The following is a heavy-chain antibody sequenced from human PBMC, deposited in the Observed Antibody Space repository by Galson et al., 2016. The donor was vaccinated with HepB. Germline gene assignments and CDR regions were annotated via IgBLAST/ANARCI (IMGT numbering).Heavy chain of an antibody. D-gene: IGHD4-17*01. CDR1: GASISTYY. J-gene: IGHJ3*01. V-gene: IGHV4-59*08. Sequence: ETLSLTCTISGASISTYYWSWIRQPPGKGLEWIGNIFYGGRTNYSPSLEGRVTISEDRSMYEVSLYMSSVTAADTSIYYCARQDGDYGDAFDPWGPGTMGTVAS. CDR2: IFYGGRT. CDR3: ARQDGDYGDAFDP.